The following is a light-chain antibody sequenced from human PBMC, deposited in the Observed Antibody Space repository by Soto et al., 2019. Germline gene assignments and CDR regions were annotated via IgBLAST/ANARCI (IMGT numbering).Light chain of an antibody. CDR3: QQYGSPPIT. Sequence: EIVLTQSPGTLSLSPGVRATLSCRASQTVSSSYLAWSQQKPGQAPRPLIYGASNRATGVPDRFSGSGSGTEFTLTISRLEPEDFAVYYCQQYGSPPITFGQGTRLEIK. J-gene: IGKJ5*01. V-gene: IGKV3-20*01. CDR1: QTVSSSY. CDR2: GAS.